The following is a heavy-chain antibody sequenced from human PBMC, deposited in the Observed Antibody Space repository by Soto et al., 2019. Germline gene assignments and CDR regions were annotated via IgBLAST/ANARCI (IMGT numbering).Heavy chain of an antibody. CDR1: GGTFSSYA. D-gene: IGHD3-9*01. CDR2: ISPIFGTA. J-gene: IGHJ5*02. CDR3: ARDFGSILTGDNWFDP. V-gene: IGHV1-69*01. Sequence: QVQLVQSGAEVKKPGSSVKVSCKASGGTFSSYAISWVRQAPGQGLEWMGGISPIFGTANYAQKFQGRVTITADDSTSTAYMELSSLRSEDTAVYYCARDFGSILTGDNWFDPWGQGTLVNVSS.